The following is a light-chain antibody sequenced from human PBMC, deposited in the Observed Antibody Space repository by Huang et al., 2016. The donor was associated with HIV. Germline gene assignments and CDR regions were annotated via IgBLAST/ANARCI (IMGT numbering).Light chain of an antibody. CDR1: QSVGRN. V-gene: IGKV3-15*01. CDR2: SAS. J-gene: IGKJ2*01. CDR3: QQYNNWPPVYT. Sequence: EIVMTQSPATLSVSPGERATLSCRASQSVGRNLAWYQQKPGQAPRLLIYSASTRATGIPARSTGSGSGTEFTLTISSLQSEDFAIYYCQQYNNWPPVYTFGQGTKLEIK.